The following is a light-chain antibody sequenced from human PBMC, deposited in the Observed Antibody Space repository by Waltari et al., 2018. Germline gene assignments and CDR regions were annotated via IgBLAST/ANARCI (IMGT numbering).Light chain of an antibody. CDR1: TSDFRGYNY. J-gene: IGLJ3*02. Sequence: SALTQPRSVSGSPGQSVTISCTGTTSDFRGYNYVSWYQHHPGKAPKLMIFDVTQRTSGVPDRFSGAKSANTASLTISGLQAEDEAEYYCCSFAGTYTWVCGGGNKVTVL. CDR2: DVT. V-gene: IGLV2-11*01. CDR3: CSFAGTYTWV.